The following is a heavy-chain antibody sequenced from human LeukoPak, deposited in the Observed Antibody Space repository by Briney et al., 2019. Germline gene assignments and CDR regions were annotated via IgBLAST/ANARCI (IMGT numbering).Heavy chain of an antibody. V-gene: IGHV4-30-2*01. D-gene: IGHD6-13*01. CDR3: ASETGYSSSWLY. CDR1: GGSISSGGYY. CDR2: IYHSGST. J-gene: IGHJ4*02. Sequence: PSETLSLTCTVSGGSISSGGYYWSWTRQPPGKGLEWIGYIYHSGSTYYNPSLKSRVTISVDRSKNQFSLKLSSVTAADTAVYYCASETGYSSSWLYWGQGTLVTVSS.